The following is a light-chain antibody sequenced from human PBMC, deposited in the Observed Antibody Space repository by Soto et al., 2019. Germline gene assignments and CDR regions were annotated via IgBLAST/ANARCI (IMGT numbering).Light chain of an antibody. CDR3: QVWDRISYSYV. CDR1: NIGSNS. V-gene: IGLV3-21*02. J-gene: IGLJ1*01. Sequence: SYELTQSPSVSVAPGQTARITCGGNNIGSNSVHWYQQRPGQAPVLVVYDDSDRPSGIPERFSGSNSGHTATLTISRVEAGDEADYFCQVWDRISYSYVFGTGTKLTVL. CDR2: DDS.